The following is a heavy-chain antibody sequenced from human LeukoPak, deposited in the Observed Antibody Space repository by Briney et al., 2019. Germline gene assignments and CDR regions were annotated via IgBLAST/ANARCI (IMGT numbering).Heavy chain of an antibody. J-gene: IGHJ4*02. CDR1: GGSISSGSYY. Sequence: SETLSLTCTVSGGSISSGSYYWSWIRQPAGKGLEWIGRIYTSGSTNYNPSLKSRVTISVDTSKNQFSLKLSSVTAADTAVYYCARVNTEGLDYWGQGTLVTVSS. D-gene: IGHD4-17*01. CDR3: ARVNTEGLDY. CDR2: IYTSGST. V-gene: IGHV4-61*02.